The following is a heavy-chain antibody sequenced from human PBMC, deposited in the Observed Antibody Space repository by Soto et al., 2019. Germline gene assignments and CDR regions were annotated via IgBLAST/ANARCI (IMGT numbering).Heavy chain of an antibody. CDR3: ARGRGYSYGPYYFDY. Sequence: SETLSLTCTVSGGSISSEGYYWSWFRQLPGKGLEWIGDIYYSGTTYHNPSLRSRLTISGDASKNQLSLKLSSVTAADTALYYCARGRGYSYGPYYFDYWGQGTLVTVSS. J-gene: IGHJ4*02. V-gene: IGHV4-31*03. D-gene: IGHD5-18*01. CDR1: GGSISSEGYY. CDR2: IYYSGTT.